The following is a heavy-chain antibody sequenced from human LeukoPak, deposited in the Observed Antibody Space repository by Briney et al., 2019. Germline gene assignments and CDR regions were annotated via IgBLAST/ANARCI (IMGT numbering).Heavy chain of an antibody. CDR2: MNPKSGNT. CDR1: GYTFTGYY. D-gene: IGHD4-11*01. CDR3: ARVTGAIDY. V-gene: IGHV1-8*02. Sequence: GASVKVSCKASGYTFTGYYMHWVRQATGQGLEWMGWMNPKSGNTGYAQKFQGRVTMTRSTSISTAYMELSSLRSEDTAVYYCARVTGAIDYWGQGTLVTVSS. J-gene: IGHJ4*02.